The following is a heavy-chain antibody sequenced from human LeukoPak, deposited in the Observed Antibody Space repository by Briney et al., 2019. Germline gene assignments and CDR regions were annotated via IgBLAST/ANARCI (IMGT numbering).Heavy chain of an antibody. CDR1: GGSFSGYY. Sequence: SETLSLTCAVYGGSFSGYYWSWIRQPPGKGLEWIGEINHSGSTNHNPSLKSRVTISVDTSKTQFSLKLSSVTAADAAVYYCAMIAARGDYWGQGTLVTVSS. V-gene: IGHV4-34*01. D-gene: IGHD6-6*01. CDR3: AMIAARGDY. J-gene: IGHJ4*02. CDR2: INHSGST.